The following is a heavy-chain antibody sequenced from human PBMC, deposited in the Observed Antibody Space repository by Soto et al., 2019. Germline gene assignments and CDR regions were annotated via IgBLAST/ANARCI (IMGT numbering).Heavy chain of an antibody. V-gene: IGHV4-39*01. CDR2: IYYSGST. CDR1: GDSITSNSYF. D-gene: IGHD3-9*01. Sequence: SETLSLTCTVSGDSITSNSYFWAWIRQPPGKGLEWIGSIYYSGSTYYNPSLKSRVTISVDTSKNQFSLKLSSVTAADTAVYYCARHYDILTGYYWAWFDPWGQGTLVTVSS. J-gene: IGHJ5*02. CDR3: ARHYDILTGYYWAWFDP.